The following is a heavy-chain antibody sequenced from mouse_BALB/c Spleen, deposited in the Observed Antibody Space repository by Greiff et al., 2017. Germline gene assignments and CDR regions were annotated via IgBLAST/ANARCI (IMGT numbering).Heavy chain of an antibody. D-gene: IGHD2-12*01. CDR1: GYTFTDYE. Sequence: VQLLQSGAELVRPGASVTLSCKASGYTFTDYEMSWVKQTPVHGLEWIGAIDRETGGTAYTQKFKGKVTLTADKSSSTAYMERRSLTSEDSADYYCTRGGESYDAWFAYWGQGTLVTVSA. CDR2: IDRETGGT. J-gene: IGHJ3*01. V-gene: IGHV1-15*01. CDR3: TRGGESYDAWFAY.